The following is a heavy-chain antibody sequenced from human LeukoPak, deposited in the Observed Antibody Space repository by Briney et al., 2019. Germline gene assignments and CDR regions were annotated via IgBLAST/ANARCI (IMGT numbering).Heavy chain of an antibody. V-gene: IGHV1-8*01. CDR1: GYTFTSYD. J-gene: IGHJ4*02. Sequence: ASVKVSCKASGYTFTSYDIDWVRQATGQGLEWMGWMNPNSGNTGYAQKFQGRVTMTRNTSISTAYRELSRLRSDDTAVYYCASSAIFGVVKFDYWGQGTLVTVSS. CDR3: ASSAIFGVVKFDY. D-gene: IGHD3-3*01. CDR2: MNPNSGNT.